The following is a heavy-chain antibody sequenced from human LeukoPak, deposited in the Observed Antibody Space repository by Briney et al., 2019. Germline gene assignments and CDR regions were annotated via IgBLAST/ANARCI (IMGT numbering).Heavy chain of an antibody. CDR3: SREIWPAGTDS. CDR2: INGDGSGT. CDR1: GFTFSSSW. D-gene: IGHD6-13*01. V-gene: IGHV3-74*01. J-gene: IGHJ4*02. Sequence: GGSLRLSCAASGFTFSSSWIHWVRQAPGKGLVWVSRINGDGSGTGYADSVKGRFTISRDNAKNTLYLQMNSLRAEDTAMYYCSREIWPAGTDSWRQGTLVTVSS.